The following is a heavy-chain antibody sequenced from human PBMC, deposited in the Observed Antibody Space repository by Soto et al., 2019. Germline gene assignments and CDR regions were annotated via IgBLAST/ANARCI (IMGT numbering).Heavy chain of an antibody. CDR1: ALNFSNYD. J-gene: IGHJ4*02. CDR3: ARRGVY. V-gene: IGHV3-48*03. D-gene: IGHD2-8*01. CDR2: ISGTGFTT. Sequence: GGSLRLSSAASALNFSNYDMNCVPQAPGGGLEWIAFISGTGFTTYYADSAWPRFTISRDNSQSALFLQMDSLTVDDSGTYFCARRGVYWGQGVPVTVAS.